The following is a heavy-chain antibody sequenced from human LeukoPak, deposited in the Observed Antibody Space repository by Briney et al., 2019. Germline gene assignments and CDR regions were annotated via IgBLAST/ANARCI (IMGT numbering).Heavy chain of an antibody. CDR3: AKSSGGGGHDS. D-gene: IGHD6-25*01. CDR2: VYPSGT. J-gene: IGHJ5*01. CDR1: GYSIGSGHY. V-gene: IGHV4-38-2*02. Sequence: ETLSLTCTVSGYSIGSGHYWAWIRQPPGKGLEWIGCVYPSGTYYKSSLTSRVTISMDTSKNQFSLKLTSVTAADSAFYYCAKSSGGGGHDSWGQGTLVTVSS.